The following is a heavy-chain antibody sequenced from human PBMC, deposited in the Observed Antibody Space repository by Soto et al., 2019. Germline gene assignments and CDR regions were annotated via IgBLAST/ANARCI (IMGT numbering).Heavy chain of an antibody. CDR1: GFSLTTSGVG. CDR3: AHRVLRTVFGLVTTTAIYFDF. CDR2: IYWDDDK. D-gene: IGHD3-3*01. J-gene: IGHJ4*02. Sequence: QITLNESGPTPVKPRQTLTLTCTFSGFSLTTSGVGVGWIRQSPGKAPEWLALIYWDDDKRYSPSLKSRLTSTTDTSKNQVVLTMADVDPADTATYYCAHRVLRTVFGLVTTTAIYFDFWGQGTPGAVSS. V-gene: IGHV2-5*02.